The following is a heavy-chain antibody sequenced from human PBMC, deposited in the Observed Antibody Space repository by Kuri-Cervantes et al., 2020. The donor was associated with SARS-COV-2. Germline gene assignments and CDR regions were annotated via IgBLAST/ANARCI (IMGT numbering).Heavy chain of an antibody. CDR2: INHXGST. Sequence: SETLSXXCAVXGXXXSGYYWSWIRQPPGKGLEWIGEINHXGSTNXNPXXKSRVTIXXDTSRXXFSLKXXSVTAADTAVXYCARGVVGXXTNGVCYRXXYYGMDVWGQGTTVTVSS. V-gene: IGHV4-34*01. D-gene: IGHD2-8*01. CDR3: ARGVVGXXTNGVCYRXXYYGMDV. J-gene: IGHJ6*02. CDR1: GXXXSGYY.